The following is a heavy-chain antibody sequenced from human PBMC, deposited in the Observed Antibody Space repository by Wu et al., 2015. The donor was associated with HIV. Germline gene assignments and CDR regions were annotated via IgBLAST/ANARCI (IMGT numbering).Heavy chain of an antibody. Sequence: QVQLVQSGAEMKKPGASVKVSCKASGYSFSDFHLHWVRQAPGQGLEWMGWINHNGGGATYAQKFQGRAAMTRDTSISTAFLELSGLRLDDTAIYYCARALRPVADALGXXWSAERARSSDRPLDS. CDR2: INHNGGGA. J-gene: IGHJ5*01. D-gene: IGHD6-19*01. CDR3: ARALRPVADALGXXWSAERARSSDRPLDS. V-gene: IGHV1-2*02. CDR1: GYSFSDFH.